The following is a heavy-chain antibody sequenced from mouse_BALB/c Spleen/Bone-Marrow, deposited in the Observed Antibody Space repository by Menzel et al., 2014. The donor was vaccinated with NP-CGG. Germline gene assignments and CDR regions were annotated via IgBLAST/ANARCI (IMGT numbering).Heavy chain of an antibody. J-gene: IGHJ4*01. CDR3: ARWEYYAMDY. V-gene: IGHV14-3*02. D-gene: IGHD4-1*01. Sequence: VQLKESGAVLVKPGASVKLSCTASGFNIKDTYMHWVKQRPEQGLEWIGRIDPANGNTKYDPKFQGKATITADTSSNTAYLQLSSLTSEDTAVYYCARWEYYAMDYWGQGTSVTVSS. CDR1: GFNIKDTY. CDR2: IDPANGNT.